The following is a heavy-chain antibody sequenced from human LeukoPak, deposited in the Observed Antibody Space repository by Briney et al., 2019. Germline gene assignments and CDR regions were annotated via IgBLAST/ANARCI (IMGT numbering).Heavy chain of an antibody. CDR2: IKSKTDGGTT. CDR3: STDILETNWGGY. CDR1: GFTFCNAW. V-gene: IGHV3-15*01. J-gene: IGHJ4*02. Sequence: GGSLRLSCAASGFTFCNAWMSWVRQAPGKGLEWASRIKSKTDGGTTHYAAPVKGRFTISRDDSKDTLYPQMNSLKTEDTAVYYCSTDILETNWGGYWGQGTLVTVSS. D-gene: IGHD7-27*01.